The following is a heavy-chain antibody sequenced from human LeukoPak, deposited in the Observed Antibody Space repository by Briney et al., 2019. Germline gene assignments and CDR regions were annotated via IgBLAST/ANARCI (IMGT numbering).Heavy chain of an antibody. CDR1: SGSIGSYY. V-gene: IGHV4-59*01. J-gene: IGHJ4*02. CDR3: ARGWGSSRGRLDS. D-gene: IGHD3-16*01. CDR2: IFASGTS. Sequence: PSETLSLTCSLSSGSIGSYYWTWVRQTPRKGLEWIGYIFASGTSEYNPSLKSRVTIALDMSRNQFSLKMTSVAAADTAVYFCARGWGSSRGRLDSWGQGTLVTVS.